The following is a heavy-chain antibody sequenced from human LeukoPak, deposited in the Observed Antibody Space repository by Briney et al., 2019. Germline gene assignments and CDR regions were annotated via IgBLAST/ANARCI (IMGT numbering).Heavy chain of an antibody. D-gene: IGHD3-22*01. V-gene: IGHV3-23*01. CDR3: ANGPVIRCYFDY. J-gene: IGHJ4*02. CDR1: GGSVSSGSYY. CDR2: ISGSGGST. Sequence: PSETLSLTCTVSGGSVSSGSYYWSWVRQAPGKGLEWVSAISGSGGSTYYADSVKGRFTISRDNSKNTLYLQMNSLRAEDTAVYYCANGPVIRCYFDYWGQGTLVTVSS.